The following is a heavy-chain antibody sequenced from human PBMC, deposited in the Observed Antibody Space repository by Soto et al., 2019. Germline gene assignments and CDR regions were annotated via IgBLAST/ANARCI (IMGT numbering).Heavy chain of an antibody. Sequence: QVQLVQSGAEVKKPGSSVKVSCKASGGTFSSYAISWVRQAPGQGLEWLGGTIPIFGTANYAQKFQGRVTITADKSTSTAYRELSSLRSEDTAVYYCARGYSGYDAAPFHSYYGMDVWGQGTTVTVSS. CDR1: GGTFSSYA. CDR2: TIPIFGTA. J-gene: IGHJ6*02. D-gene: IGHD5-12*01. CDR3: ARGYSGYDAAPFHSYYGMDV. V-gene: IGHV1-69*06.